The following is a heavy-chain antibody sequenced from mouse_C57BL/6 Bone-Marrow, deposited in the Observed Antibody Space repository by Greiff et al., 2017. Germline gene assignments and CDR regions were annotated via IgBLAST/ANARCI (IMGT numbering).Heavy chain of an antibody. V-gene: IGHV1-50*01. CDR2: IDPSDSHA. D-gene: IGHD6-1*01. Sequence: QVQLQQPGAELVKPGASVKLSCKASGYTFTSYWMQWVKQRPGQGLEWIGEIDPSDSHANYNQKFKGKATLTVDASSSTAYMQLSRLTSEDSAVYYCASHYCHFAYWGQGTLVTVSA. CDR1: GYTFTSYW. CDR3: ASHYCHFAY. J-gene: IGHJ3*01.